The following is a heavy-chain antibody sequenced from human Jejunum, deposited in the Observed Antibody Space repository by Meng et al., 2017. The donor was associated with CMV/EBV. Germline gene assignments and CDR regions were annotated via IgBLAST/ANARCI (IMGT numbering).Heavy chain of an antibody. V-gene: IGHV3-23*01. CDR1: GFTFSSYA. D-gene: IGHD1-26*01. J-gene: IGHJ4*02. CDR3: AKSPGWELPFDY. CDR2: ISGNGGNT. Sequence: ASGFTFSSYAMSWVRQAPGKGLEWVSAISGNGGNTYSADSVKGRFTISRDNSKNTLYLQINSLRAEDTAVYYCAKSPGWELPFDYWGQGALVTVSS.